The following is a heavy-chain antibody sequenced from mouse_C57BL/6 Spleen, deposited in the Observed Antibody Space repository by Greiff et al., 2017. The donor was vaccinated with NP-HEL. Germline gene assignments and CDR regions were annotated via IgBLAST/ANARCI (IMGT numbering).Heavy chain of an antibody. CDR3: ARGEGYYGSFDY. Sequence: VQLQQSGPELVKPGASVKMSCKASGYTFTDYNMHWVKQSHGKSLEWIGYINPNNGGTSYNQKFKGKATLTVNKSSSTAYMELRSLTSEDSAVYYCARGEGYYGSFDYWGQGTTLTVSS. J-gene: IGHJ2*01. V-gene: IGHV1-22*01. CDR2: INPNNGGT. CDR1: GYTFTDYN. D-gene: IGHD1-1*01.